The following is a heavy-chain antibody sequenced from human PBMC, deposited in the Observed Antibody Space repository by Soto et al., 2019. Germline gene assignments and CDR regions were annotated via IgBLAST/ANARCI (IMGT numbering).Heavy chain of an antibody. Sequence: GASVKVSCKASGYTFTSYDINWVRQATGQGLEWMGWMNPNSGNTGYAQKFQGRVTMTRNTSISTAYMELSSLRSEDTAVYYCAREHSSSWRFDYWGQGTRVTVSS. V-gene: IGHV1-8*01. J-gene: IGHJ4*02. CDR3: AREHSSSWRFDY. D-gene: IGHD6-13*01. CDR2: MNPNSGNT. CDR1: GYTFTSYD.